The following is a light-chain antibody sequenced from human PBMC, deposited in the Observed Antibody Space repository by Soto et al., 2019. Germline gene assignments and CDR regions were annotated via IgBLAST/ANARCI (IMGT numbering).Light chain of an antibody. CDR1: SSNIGGNT. Sequence: QSVLTQPPSASGTPGQRVTISCSGSSSNIGGNTVNWYQQLPGTAPKLLMYTNNQRPSGVPDRFSGSKSDTSASLAISGLQSEDEADYYCAAGDDSLNGVVFGGGTKLTVL. V-gene: IGLV1-44*01. CDR3: AAGDDSLNGVV. CDR2: TNN. J-gene: IGLJ2*01.